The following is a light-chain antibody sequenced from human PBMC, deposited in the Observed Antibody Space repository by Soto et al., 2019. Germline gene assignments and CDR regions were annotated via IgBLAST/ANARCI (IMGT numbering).Light chain of an antibody. CDR3: QQYDSPPIT. J-gene: IGKJ5*01. CDR1: QDISNY. CDR2: DAS. Sequence: DIQMTQSPSSLSAFVGDRVTITCQASQDISNYLNWYQQKPGKAPQLLIYDASTLKTGVPPRFSGSGSGTDFTFTISSLQPEDIATYYCQQYDSPPITLRPGTPLQI. V-gene: IGKV1-33*01.